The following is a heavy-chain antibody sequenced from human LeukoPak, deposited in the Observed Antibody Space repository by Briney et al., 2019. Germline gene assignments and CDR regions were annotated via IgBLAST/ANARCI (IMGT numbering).Heavy chain of an antibody. J-gene: IGHJ5*02. V-gene: IGHV4-59*01. CDR1: GGSISSYY. Sequence: SETLSLTCTASGGSISSYYWSWVRQPPGKGLEWIGYIYYSGSTNYNPSLKSRVPISVDTSKNQFSLKLSSVTAADTAVYYCARERYDFWSGREFDPWGQGTLVTVSS. D-gene: IGHD3-3*01. CDR3: ARERYDFWSGREFDP. CDR2: IYYSGST.